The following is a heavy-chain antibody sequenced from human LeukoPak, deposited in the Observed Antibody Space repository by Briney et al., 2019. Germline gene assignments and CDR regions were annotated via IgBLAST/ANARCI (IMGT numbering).Heavy chain of an antibody. V-gene: IGHV1-2*02. Sequence: ASVKVSCKASGYTFTSHYMDWVRQAPGQGLEWMGWINPNSGGTNYAQKFQGRVTMTRDTSISTAYMELSRLRSDDTAVYYCARDRSPSAAAAPYYFDYWGQGTLVTVSS. CDR3: ARDRSPSAAAAPYYFDY. CDR1: GYTFTSHY. D-gene: IGHD6-13*01. CDR2: INPNSGGT. J-gene: IGHJ4*02.